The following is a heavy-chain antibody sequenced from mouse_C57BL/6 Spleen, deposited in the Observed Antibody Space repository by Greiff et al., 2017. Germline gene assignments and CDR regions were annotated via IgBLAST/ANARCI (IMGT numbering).Heavy chain of an antibody. D-gene: IGHD1-1*01. CDR1: GYTFTSYW. V-gene: IGHV1-69*01. Sequence: VQLQQPGAELVMPGASVKLSCKASGYTFTSYWMHWVKQRPGQGLEWIGEIDPSDSYTNYNQKFKGKSTLTVDKSSSTAYMQLRSLTSEDSAVYYCARGDYYYGSRGYFDVWGTGTTVTVSS. CDR2: IDPSDSYT. J-gene: IGHJ1*03. CDR3: ARGDYYYGSRGYFDV.